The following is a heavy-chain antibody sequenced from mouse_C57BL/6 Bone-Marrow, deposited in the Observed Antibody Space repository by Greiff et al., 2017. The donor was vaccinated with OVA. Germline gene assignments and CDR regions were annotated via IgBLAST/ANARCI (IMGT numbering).Heavy chain of an antibody. Sequence: EVQLVESGPGLVKPSQSLSLTCSVTGYSITSGYYWNWIRQFPGNKLEWMGYISYDGSNNYNPSLKNRISITRDTSKNQFFLKLNSVTTEDTATYYCASLYYSNSYYYAMDYWGQGTSVTVSS. CDR1: GYSITSGYY. CDR2: ISYDGSN. D-gene: IGHD2-5*01. CDR3: ASLYYSNSYYYAMDY. V-gene: IGHV3-6*01. J-gene: IGHJ4*01.